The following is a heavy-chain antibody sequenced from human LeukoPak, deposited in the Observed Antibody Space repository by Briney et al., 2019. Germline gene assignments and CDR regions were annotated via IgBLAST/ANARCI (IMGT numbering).Heavy chain of an antibody. CDR2: MNPNSGNT. J-gene: IGHJ4*02. D-gene: IGHD1-14*01. Sequence: ASVKVSCKASGYTFTSYDIKWVRQATGQGLEWMGWMNPNSGNTGYAQKFQGRVTMTRNTSISTAYMELSSLRSEDTAVYYCARERPGSTDYFDYWGQGTLVTVSS. CDR1: GYTFTSYD. CDR3: ARERPGSTDYFDY. V-gene: IGHV1-8*01.